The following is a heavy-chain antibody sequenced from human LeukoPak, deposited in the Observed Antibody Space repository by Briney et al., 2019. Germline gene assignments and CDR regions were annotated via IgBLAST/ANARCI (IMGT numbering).Heavy chain of an antibody. J-gene: IGHJ4*02. CDR1: GFTFSSYS. CDR2: ISSSSSYI. CDR3: ARGRSGSYYVS. Sequence: GGSLRLSCAASGFTFSSYSMNWVRQAPGKGLEWVSSISSSSSYIYYADSVKGRLTISRDNAKNSLYLQMNSLRAEDTAVYYCARGRSGSYYVSWGQGTLVTVSS. V-gene: IGHV3-21*01. D-gene: IGHD1-26*01.